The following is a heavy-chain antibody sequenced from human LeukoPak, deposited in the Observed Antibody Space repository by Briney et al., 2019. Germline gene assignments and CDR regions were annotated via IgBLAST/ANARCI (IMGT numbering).Heavy chain of an antibody. Sequence: SETLSLTCSVSGDSISLSFYYWGWIRQPPGKAREWIGSVYYSGTTSYNPSLKSRVTISVDMSKNHFSLRLRSVTAADTAMYYCARGTLYRGWSYYLDFWGQGSQVTVSS. CDR3: ARGTLYRGWSYYLDF. D-gene: IGHD6-19*01. V-gene: IGHV4-39*07. J-gene: IGHJ4*02. CDR1: GDSISLSFYY. CDR2: VYYSGTT.